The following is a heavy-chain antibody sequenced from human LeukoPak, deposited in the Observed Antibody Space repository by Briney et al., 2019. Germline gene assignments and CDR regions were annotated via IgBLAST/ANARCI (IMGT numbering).Heavy chain of an antibody. CDR3: AHTDYDYVI. CDR1: GVSRSTSGGG. V-gene: IGHV2-5*02. Sequence: SGPTLVHPTQPLTLTCTFSGVSRSTSGGGVGWIRQPPGKALEWLALIYWDDDKRYSPSLKSRLTIAKDTSKNQVVLAMTNMDPVDTATYYCAHTDYDYVIWGQGTMVTVSS. J-gene: IGHJ3*02. D-gene: IGHD3-16*01. CDR2: IYWDDDK.